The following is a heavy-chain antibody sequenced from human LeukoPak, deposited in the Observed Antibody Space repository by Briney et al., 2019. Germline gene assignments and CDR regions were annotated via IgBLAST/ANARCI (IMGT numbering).Heavy chain of an antibody. Sequence: ASVTVSCKSSVYTFTNYGISWVRPAPGKGLAGVGWISAYNGNKHYPQKLQGRVSMITDTSANTAYMELRSMRSDDTAVYYCARADGIAAAGILVRFDPWGQGTLVTVSS. CDR2: ISAYNGNK. CDR1: VYTFTNYG. D-gene: IGHD6-13*01. J-gene: IGHJ5*02. CDR3: ARADGIAAAGILVRFDP. V-gene: IGHV1-18*01.